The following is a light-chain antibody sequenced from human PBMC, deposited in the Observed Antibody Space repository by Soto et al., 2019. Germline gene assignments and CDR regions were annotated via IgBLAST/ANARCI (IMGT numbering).Light chain of an antibody. CDR2: DAS. V-gene: IGKV3D-20*01. Sequence: IILTQWPANLALSPGARATLSCGASQSVSSSYVAWYQHRPGLVDRLLIHDASSRATGITDRFSGTKSGTDFTLTIRRLEPEDAAVYYCQPYGSSPITVGPGTRLEIK. CDR1: QSVSSSY. J-gene: IGKJ5*01. CDR3: QPYGSSPIT.